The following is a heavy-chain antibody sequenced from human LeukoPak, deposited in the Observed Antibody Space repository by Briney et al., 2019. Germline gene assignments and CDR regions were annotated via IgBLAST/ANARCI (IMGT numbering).Heavy chain of an antibody. CDR1: GVTFSSCG. D-gene: IGHD2-21*01. CDR3: ARDPRRGDEDAFDI. Sequence: PGRSLRLSCAASGVTFSSCGMHWVRQAPGKGLEWVAVIWYDGSNKYYADFVKGRFTISRDTSKIELHLHMNSLKDEDMAVYDCARDPRRGDEDAFDIWGQGTMVTVSS. V-gene: IGHV3-33*01. CDR2: IWYDGSNK. J-gene: IGHJ3*02.